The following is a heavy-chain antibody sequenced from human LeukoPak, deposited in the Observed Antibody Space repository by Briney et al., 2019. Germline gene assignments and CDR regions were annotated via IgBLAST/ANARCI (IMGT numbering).Heavy chain of an antibody. CDR1: GFTFRNYA. CDR3: ARLDIVLS. J-gene: IGHJ5*02. Sequence: GGSLRLSCAASGFTFRNYAMHWVRQAPGKGLEWVAVISYDGSNKYYADSVKGRFTISRDDSKNTLYLQMNSLTAEDTAMYYCARLDIVLSWGQGGLVTVSS. D-gene: IGHD2-2*03. V-gene: IGHV3-30-3*01. CDR2: ISYDGSNK.